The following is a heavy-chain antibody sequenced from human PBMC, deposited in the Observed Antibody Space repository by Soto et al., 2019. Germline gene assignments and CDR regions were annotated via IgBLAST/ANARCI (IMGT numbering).Heavy chain of an antibody. D-gene: IGHD6-19*01. CDR3: ARDAQYSSRWHPIDY. CDR2: IHTYNGNT. J-gene: IGHJ4*02. Sequence: QVQLVQSGAEVKKPGASVKVYCKASGYTFTDYGISWVRQAPGQGLEWMGWIHTYNGNTNYAQKVQGRVTRTTDSSTSTAYMALRSLRSDDTAVYYCARDAQYSSRWHPIDYWGQGTLVTVSS. V-gene: IGHV1-18*01. CDR1: GYTFTDYG.